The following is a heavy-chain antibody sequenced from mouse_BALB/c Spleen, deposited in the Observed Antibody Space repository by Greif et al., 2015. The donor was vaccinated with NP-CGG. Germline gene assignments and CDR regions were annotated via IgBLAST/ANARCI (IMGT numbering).Heavy chain of an antibody. Sequence: EVKLQESGPGLVKPSQSLSLTCSVTGYSITSGYYWNWIRQFPGNKLEWMGYISYDGSNNYNPSLKNRISITRDTSKNQFFLKLNSVTTEDTATYYCARDDYGNPFAYWGQGTLVTVSA. CDR1: GYSITSGYY. V-gene: IGHV3-6*02. J-gene: IGHJ3*01. D-gene: IGHD2-1*01. CDR2: ISYDGSN. CDR3: ARDDYGNPFAY.